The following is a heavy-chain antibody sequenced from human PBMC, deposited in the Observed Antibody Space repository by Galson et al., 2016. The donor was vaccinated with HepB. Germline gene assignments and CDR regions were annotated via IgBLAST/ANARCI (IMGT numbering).Heavy chain of an antibody. Sequence: SETLSLTCTVSGVSINNYSWSWIRQSPGKELEWIGYVYYTGSTKYNPALETRADISLDTSKSQVTLRLTSVTAADTAVYYCATYVRGNAYYLPHWGQGALVTVSS. J-gene: IGHJ4*02. V-gene: IGHV4-59*12. CDR3: ATYVRGNAYYLPH. CDR1: GVSINNYS. D-gene: IGHD3-10*01. CDR2: VYYTGST.